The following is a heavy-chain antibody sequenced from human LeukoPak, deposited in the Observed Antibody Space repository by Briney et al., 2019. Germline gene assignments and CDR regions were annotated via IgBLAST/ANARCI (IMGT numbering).Heavy chain of an antibody. Sequence: GASVKVSCKASGYTFTSYYMHWVRQAPGQGLEWMGIINPSGGSTSYAQKFQGRVTMTRDMSTSTVYMELSSLRSEDTAVYYCAAGVFTVVTAGIAFDIWGQGTMVTVSS. V-gene: IGHV1-46*01. J-gene: IGHJ3*02. CDR1: GYTFTSYY. CDR2: INPSGGST. D-gene: IGHD4-23*01. CDR3: AAGVFTVVTAGIAFDI.